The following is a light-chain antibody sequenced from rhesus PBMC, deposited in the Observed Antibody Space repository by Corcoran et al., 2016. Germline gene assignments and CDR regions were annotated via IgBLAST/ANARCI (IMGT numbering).Light chain of an antibody. CDR1: QGISSW. V-gene: IGKV1-21*01. CDR3: QQYNSAPPLT. J-gene: IGKJ4*01. CDR2: KAS. Sequence: DIQMTQSPSSLSASVGDRVTITCRASQGISSWLAWYQQKPGKSPKLLIYKASSLQSGVPSRVSGSGAGTDFNLTISNLQPEDVATYYCQQYNSAPPLTFGGGTKVEIK.